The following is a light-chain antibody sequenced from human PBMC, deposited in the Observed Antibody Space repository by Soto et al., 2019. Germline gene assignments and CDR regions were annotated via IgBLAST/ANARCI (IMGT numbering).Light chain of an antibody. Sequence: DIVMTQSPDSLAVSLGERATINCKSSQSVLYSSNNKNYLAWYQQKPGQPPKLLINWASTRESGVPDRFSGSGSGTEVTRTISRRQAEYVAVYYCQQYDSTPYTFGRGNKLEIK. CDR1: QSVLYSSNNKNY. CDR3: QQYDSTPYT. CDR2: WAS. J-gene: IGKJ2*01. V-gene: IGKV4-1*01.